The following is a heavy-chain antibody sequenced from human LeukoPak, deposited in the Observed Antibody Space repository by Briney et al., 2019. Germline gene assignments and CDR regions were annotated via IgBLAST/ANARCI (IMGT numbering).Heavy chain of an antibody. V-gene: IGHV3-15*01. D-gene: IGHD2-2*02. CDR2: IKSTAGGGTT. J-gene: IGHJ1*01. Sequence: GGSLRLSCAASGFTFSNAWMSWVRQAPGKGLEWVGRIKSTAGGGTTDYAAPVKGRFTISRDDSKNTLYLQMHSLKTEDTAVYYCTTDPRYCSSTSCYTEEYFQHWGQGNLVTVSS. CDR3: TTDPRYCSSTSCYTEEYFQH. CDR1: GFTFSNAW.